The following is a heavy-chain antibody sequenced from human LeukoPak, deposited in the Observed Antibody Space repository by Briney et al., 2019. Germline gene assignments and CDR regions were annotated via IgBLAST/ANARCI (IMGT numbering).Heavy chain of an antibody. CDR1: GFTLSSYG. J-gene: IGHJ6*02. CDR3: ASGIGGDYYYGMDV. D-gene: IGHD1-26*01. V-gene: IGHV3-30*02. Sequence: GGSLRLSCAASGFTLSSYGMHWVRQAPGKGLEWVSFIRYDGTNKYYADSVMGRFTISRDNSKNTLYLQMNSLRAEDTAVYYCASGIGGDYYYGMDVWGQGTTVTVFS. CDR2: IRYDGTNK.